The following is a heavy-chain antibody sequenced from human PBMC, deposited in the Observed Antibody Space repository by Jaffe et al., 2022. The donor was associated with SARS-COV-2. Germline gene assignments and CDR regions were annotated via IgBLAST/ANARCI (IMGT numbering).Heavy chain of an antibody. V-gene: IGHV3-15*01. CDR2: IKIKTDGGTT. CDR3: TATLGH. Sequence: EVQLVESGGGLVKPGGSLRLSCAASGFTFSNAWMTWVRQAPGKGLEWVGRIKIKTDGGTTDYAAPVKGRFTISRDDSKNTLYLQMNSLKTEDTAVYYCTATLGHWGQGTLVTVSS. D-gene: IGHD7-27*01. J-gene: IGHJ4*02. CDR1: GFTFSNAW.